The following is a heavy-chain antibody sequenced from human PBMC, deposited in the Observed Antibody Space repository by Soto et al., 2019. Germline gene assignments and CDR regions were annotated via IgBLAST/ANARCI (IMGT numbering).Heavy chain of an antibody. CDR1: GGTFSSYA. J-gene: IGHJ4*02. CDR2: IIPILGTA. Sequence: QVQLVQSGAEVKKPGSSVKVSCKASGGTFSSYAISWVRQAPGQRLEWTGGIIPILGTANYAQNFQGRVPITPDQATSTAYMELSSLRSEDTAVYYCVRDRRDGWKSAFDHWGQGTLVTVSS. D-gene: IGHD6-19*01. V-gene: IGHV1-69*01. CDR3: VRDRRDGWKSAFDH.